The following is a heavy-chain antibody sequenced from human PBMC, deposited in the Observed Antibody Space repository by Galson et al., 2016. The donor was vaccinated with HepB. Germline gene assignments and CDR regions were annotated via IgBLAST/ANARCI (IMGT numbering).Heavy chain of an antibody. J-gene: IGHJ4*02. CDR2: ITGSGDTT. V-gene: IGHV3-23*01. CDR1: GFSFSISG. Sequence: SLRLSCAASGFSFSISGMSWVRQTPGRGLEWVSGITGSGDTTHYADSVKGRFIISRDNSKNTLYLFMNNLRAGDTAVDYCGKHGRVDYWGQGALVTVSS. CDR3: GKHGRVDY.